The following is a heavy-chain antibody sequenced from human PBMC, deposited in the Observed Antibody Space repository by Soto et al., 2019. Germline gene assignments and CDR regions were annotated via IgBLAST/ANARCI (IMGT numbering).Heavy chain of an antibody. V-gene: IGHV1-69*12. CDR2: IIPIFGTA. CDR3: ARDPITMKRGNYYYYGLDV. J-gene: IGHJ6*02. D-gene: IGHD3-22*01. CDR1: GGTFSSYA. Sequence: QVQLVQSGAEVKKPGSSVKVSCKASGGTFSSYAISWVRQAPGQGLEWMGGIIPIFGTANYAQKFQGRVTITADASTTTAYTERSSLRSEDTAVYYCARDPITMKRGNYYYYGLDVWGQGTTVTVSS.